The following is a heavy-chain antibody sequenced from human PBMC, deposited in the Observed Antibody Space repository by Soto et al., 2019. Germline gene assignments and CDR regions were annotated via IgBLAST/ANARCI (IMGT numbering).Heavy chain of an antibody. V-gene: IGHV4-34*01. CDR1: GGSFSGYY. CDR2: INHSGST. D-gene: IGHD4-17*01. CDR3: ASRYGDYDNWFDP. Sequence: SETLSLTCAVYGGSFSGYYWSWIRQPPGKGLEWIGEINHSGSTNYNPSLKSRVTISVDTSKNQFSLKLSSVTAADTAVYYCASRYGDYDNWFDPWGQGTLVTSPQ. J-gene: IGHJ5*02.